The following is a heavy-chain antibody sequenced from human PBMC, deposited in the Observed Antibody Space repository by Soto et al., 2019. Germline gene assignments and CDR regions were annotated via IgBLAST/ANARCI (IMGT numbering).Heavy chain of an antibody. V-gene: IGHV1-69*01. D-gene: IGHD2-21*01. J-gene: IGHJ6*02. CDR3: ARGREVVVEPDYGMDV. CDR2: LIPIFATT. CDR1: GGTFSSFA. Sequence: QVQLLQSGAEVRKPGSSVKVSCKASGGTFSSFAISWVRQAPGQGLEWMGGLIPIFATTNYAQKFQGRVTITAAETTSAAYMGLGSIRSEGKGVYYCARGREVVVEPDYGMDVWGPGTTDTGSS.